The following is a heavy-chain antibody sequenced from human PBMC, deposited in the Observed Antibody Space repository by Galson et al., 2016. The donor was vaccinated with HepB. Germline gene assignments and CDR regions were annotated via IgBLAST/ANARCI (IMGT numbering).Heavy chain of an antibody. CDR1: GFTFSAYG. V-gene: IGHV3-48*02. J-gene: IGHJ3*02. CDR3: ATSARKAFDI. CDR2: ISSSSETI. Sequence: SLRLSCAASGFTFSAYGVNWVRQAPGKGLEWISYISSSSETISYVDSVEGRFTISRDNAKKSLYLQLNSLREEDTAVYYCATSARKAFDIWGRGTMVTVSS.